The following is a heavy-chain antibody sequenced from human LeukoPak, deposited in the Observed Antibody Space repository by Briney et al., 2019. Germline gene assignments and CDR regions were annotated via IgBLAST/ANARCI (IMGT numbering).Heavy chain of an antibody. CDR2: IYYSGST. V-gene: IGHV4-59*01. CDR1: GGSISSYY. D-gene: IGHD5-24*01. CDR3: AREKNRDGHNRREDAFDI. Sequence: SETLSLTCTVSGGSISSYYWSWIRQPPGKGLEWIGYIYYSGSTNYNPSLKSRVTISVDTSKNQFSLKLSSVTAADTAVYYCAREKNRDGHNRREDAFDIWGQGTMVTVSS. J-gene: IGHJ3*02.